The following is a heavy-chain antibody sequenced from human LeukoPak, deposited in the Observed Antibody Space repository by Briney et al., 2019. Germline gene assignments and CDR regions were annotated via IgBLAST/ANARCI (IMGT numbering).Heavy chain of an antibody. Sequence: GSLRLSCVASGFTFSSTTMGWVRQAPGRGLEWVSSITAIDGRTYYADSVRGRFTISRDNSKNTVYLQLHSLRAGDTAIYYCTKDRRGPAAGTWYFDSWGQGTLVTVSS. J-gene: IGHJ4*02. CDR2: ITAIDGRT. D-gene: IGHD6-13*01. CDR3: TKDRRGPAAGTWYFDS. CDR1: GFTFSSTT. V-gene: IGHV3-23*01.